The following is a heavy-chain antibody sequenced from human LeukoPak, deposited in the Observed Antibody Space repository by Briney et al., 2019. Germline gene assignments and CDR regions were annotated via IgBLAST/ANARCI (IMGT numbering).Heavy chain of an antibody. D-gene: IGHD3-22*01. J-gene: IGHJ4*02. CDR1: GFTFSSYS. Sequence: PGGSLRLSCAASGFTFSSYSMNWVRQAPGKGLEWVSYISSSGSTIYYADSVKGRFTISRDNSKNTLYLQMNSLRAEDTAVYYCAKDPQLGGYYPNYLEYWGQGTLVTVSS. V-gene: IGHV3-48*01. CDR3: AKDPQLGGYYPNYLEY. CDR2: ISSSGSTI.